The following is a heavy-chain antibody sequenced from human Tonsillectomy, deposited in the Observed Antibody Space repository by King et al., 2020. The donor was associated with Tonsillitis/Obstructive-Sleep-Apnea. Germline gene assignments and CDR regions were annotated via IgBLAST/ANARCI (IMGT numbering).Heavy chain of an antibody. D-gene: IGHD2-2*01. Sequence: QLQLQESGPGLVRPSQTLSLTCTVSGGSISSGGYSWGWIRQHPGKGLEWIGYIFYSGSTNYNPSLKSLVTISVDTSKNQFSLKLSSVTAADTAVYYCARAIVILPAYCDSWGQGTLVTVSS. J-gene: IGHJ4*02. CDR3: ARAIVILPAYCDS. CDR2: IFYSGST. V-gene: IGHV4-31*01. CDR1: GGSISSGGYS.